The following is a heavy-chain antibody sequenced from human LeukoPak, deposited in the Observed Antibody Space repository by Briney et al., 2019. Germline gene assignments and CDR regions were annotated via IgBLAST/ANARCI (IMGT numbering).Heavy chain of an antibody. Sequence: SVKVSCKASGFTFTSSAVQWVRQARGQRLEWIGWIVVGSGNTNYAQKFQERVTITRDMSTSTAYMELSSLRSEDTAVYYCARGVDHYYDSSGYFNWFDPWGQGTLVTVSS. CDR2: IVVGSGNT. V-gene: IGHV1-58*01. J-gene: IGHJ5*02. CDR1: GFTFTSSA. D-gene: IGHD3-22*01. CDR3: ARGVDHYYDSSGYFNWFDP.